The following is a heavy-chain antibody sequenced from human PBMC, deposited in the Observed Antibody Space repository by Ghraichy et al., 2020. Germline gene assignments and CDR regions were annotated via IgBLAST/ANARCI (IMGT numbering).Heavy chain of an antibody. CDR2: IRYDGSNK. CDR3: AKDRGVDTAMADYYYYYGMDV. CDR1: GFTFSSYG. J-gene: IGHJ6*02. Sequence: GESLNISCAASGFTFSSYGMHWVRQAPGKGLEWVAFIRYDGSNKYYADSVKGRFTISRDNSKNTLYLQMNSLRAEDTAVYYCAKDRGVDTAMADYYYYYGMDVWGQGTTVTVSS. D-gene: IGHD5-18*01. V-gene: IGHV3-30*02.